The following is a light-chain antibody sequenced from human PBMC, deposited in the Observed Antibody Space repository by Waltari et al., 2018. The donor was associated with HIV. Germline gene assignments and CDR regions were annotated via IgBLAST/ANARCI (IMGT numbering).Light chain of an antibody. CDR3: GAWDDNLSGV. J-gene: IGLJ2*01. V-gene: IGLV1-47*01. CDR2: RND. CDR1: DSNVGSPY. Sequence: QSVLTQPPSDSASPGPRIMISCSGTDSNVGSPYVYWYQQVPGGAPKVLLYRNDQRSAGVPDRFSGSKSGTSASLTISDLRSDDEGLYFCGAWDDNLSGVFGGGTKVTVL.